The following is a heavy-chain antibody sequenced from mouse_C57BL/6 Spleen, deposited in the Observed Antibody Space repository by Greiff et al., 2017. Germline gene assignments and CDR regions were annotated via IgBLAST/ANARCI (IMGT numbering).Heavy chain of an antibody. CDR2: IDPETGGT. Sequence: VQLQQSGAELVRPGASVTLSCKASGYTFTDYEMHWVKQTPVHGLEWIGAIDPETGGTAYNQKFKGKAILTADKSSSTAYMELRSLTSEHSAVYYCTTPDGYYAMDYGGQGTSVTVSS. D-gene: IGHD2-3*01. CDR1: GYTFTDYE. V-gene: IGHV1-15*01. J-gene: IGHJ4*01. CDR3: TTPDGYYAMDY.